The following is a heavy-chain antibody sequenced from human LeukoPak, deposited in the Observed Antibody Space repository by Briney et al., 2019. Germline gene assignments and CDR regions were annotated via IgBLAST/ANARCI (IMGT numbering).Heavy chain of an antibody. CDR3: VQTTGWPGFDY. CDR2: IYSGVPT. J-gene: IGHJ4*02. D-gene: IGHD1-1*01. Sequence: SETLSLTCTTSGVSISRFYWSWVRQPPRKGLEWIGNIYSGVPTYFNPSHKSRVIISVDTSKNQFSLNLTSVTAADTAMYYCVQTTGWPGFDYWGQGILVTVSS. CDR1: GVSISRFY. V-gene: IGHV4-4*09.